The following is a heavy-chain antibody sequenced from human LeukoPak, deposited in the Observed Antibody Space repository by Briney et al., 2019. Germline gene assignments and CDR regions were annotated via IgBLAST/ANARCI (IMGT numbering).Heavy chain of an antibody. J-gene: IGHJ4*02. CDR3: ARGGGGYVGFDY. CDR2: IRPDGSGE. CDR1: GFTFSTYW. V-gene: IGHV3-7*03. D-gene: IGHD5-12*01. Sequence: GGSLRLSCAASGFTFSTYWMSWVRQAPGKGLEWVAMIRPDGSGEYYVDSVKGRFTISRDNVNYSLYLQMNSLTAEDTAVYHCARGGGGYVGFDYWGQGTLVTVSS.